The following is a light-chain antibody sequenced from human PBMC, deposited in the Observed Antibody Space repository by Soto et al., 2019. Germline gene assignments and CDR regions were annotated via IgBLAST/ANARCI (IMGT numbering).Light chain of an antibody. CDR2: KND. CDR1: SSNIGTNY. V-gene: IGLV1-47*01. Sequence: QSALTQSPSASGTPGQTVTISCSGNSSNIGTNYVFWYQYLPGTAPKLLLYKNDQRPSGVPDRFSGSKSGTSASLAISGLRSDDEAHYSCASWDESLSGVVFGGGTKVTVL. J-gene: IGLJ3*02. CDR3: ASWDESLSGVV.